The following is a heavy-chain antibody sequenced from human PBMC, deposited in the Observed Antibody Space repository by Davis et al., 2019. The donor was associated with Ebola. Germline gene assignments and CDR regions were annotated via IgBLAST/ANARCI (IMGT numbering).Heavy chain of an antibody. V-gene: IGHV5-10-1*01. CDR1: GYSFTSYW. CDR3: ARGTDSGYDVVY. CDR2: IDPSDSYT. J-gene: IGHJ4*02. D-gene: IGHD5-12*01. Sequence: GEPLKISCKGSGYSFTSYWISWVRQMPGKGLEWMGRIDPSDSYTNYSPSFQGHVTISADKSISTAYLQWSSLKASDTAMYYCARGTDSGYDVVYWGQGTLVTVSS.